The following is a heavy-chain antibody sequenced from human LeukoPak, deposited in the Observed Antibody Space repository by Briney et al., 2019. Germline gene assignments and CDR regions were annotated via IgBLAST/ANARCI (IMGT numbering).Heavy chain of an antibody. Sequence: GGSLRLSCAASGFTFSKYWMHWVRQAPGKGLVWVSRIYIDGTGIVYAGSVKGRFIISRDNAKNTLYLQMNSLRVEDTAVYYCARAPPSNGYSYHFDIWGQGTMVTVS. CDR3: ARAPPSNGYSYHFDI. CDR2: IYIDGTGI. D-gene: IGHD5-18*01. CDR1: GFTFSKYW. J-gene: IGHJ3*02. V-gene: IGHV3-74*01.